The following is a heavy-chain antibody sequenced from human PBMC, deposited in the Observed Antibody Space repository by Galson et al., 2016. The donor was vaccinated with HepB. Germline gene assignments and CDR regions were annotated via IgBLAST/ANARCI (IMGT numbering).Heavy chain of an antibody. Sequence: SVKVSCKASGYTFTSYVIHWLRQAPGQRLEWMGWINSGNGNTEYSQNFRGRVTITRETSATTVYMELSRLRSEDTAVYYCARDPYGSGTYYLGHHYYGMDVWGQGTTVTVSS. J-gene: IGHJ6*02. D-gene: IGHD3-10*01. CDR2: INSGNGNT. V-gene: IGHV1-3*01. CDR1: GYTFTSYV. CDR3: ARDPYGSGTYYLGHHYYGMDV.